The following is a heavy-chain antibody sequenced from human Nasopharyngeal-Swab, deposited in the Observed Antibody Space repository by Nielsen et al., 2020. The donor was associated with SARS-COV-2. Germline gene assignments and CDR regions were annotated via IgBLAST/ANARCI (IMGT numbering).Heavy chain of an antibody. D-gene: IGHD1-26*01. J-gene: IGHJ1*01. V-gene: IGHV1-46*01. CDR3: ARDGGGSYYDSEYFQH. CDR2: INPSGGST. Sequence: WVRQAPGQGLEWMGIINPSGGSTSYARKFQGRVTMTRDTSTSTVYMELSSLRSEDTAVYYCARDGGGSYYDSEYFQHWGQGTLVTVSS.